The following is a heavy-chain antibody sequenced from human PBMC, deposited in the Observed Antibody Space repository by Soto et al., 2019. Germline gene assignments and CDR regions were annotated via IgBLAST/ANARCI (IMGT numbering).Heavy chain of an antibody. CDR1: GCTFTSYA. J-gene: IGHJ4*02. CDR3: TRLETAY. V-gene: IGHV1-3*01. D-gene: IGHD1-1*01. Sequence: ASVKVSCKASGCTFTSYAMHWVRQAPGQRLEWMGWMNAGNGNTKYSQKFQGRLTFTRETSANTAYMELNSLTSEDTAVFYCTRLETAYWGQGTPVTVSS. CDR2: MNAGNGNT.